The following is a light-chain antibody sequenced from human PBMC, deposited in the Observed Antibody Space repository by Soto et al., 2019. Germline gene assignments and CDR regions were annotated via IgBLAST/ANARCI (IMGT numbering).Light chain of an antibody. CDR3: MQALQTPYT. Sequence: DIVMTQSPLSLPVTPGEPASISCRSSQSLLHSNGYNYLDWYLQKPGQSPQLLIYLGSNRASGVPDRFSGSGSGTDFTLKISRVEAEDVGVHYCMQALQTPYTFGQGT. J-gene: IGKJ2*01. CDR2: LGS. CDR1: QSLLHSNGYNY. V-gene: IGKV2-28*01.